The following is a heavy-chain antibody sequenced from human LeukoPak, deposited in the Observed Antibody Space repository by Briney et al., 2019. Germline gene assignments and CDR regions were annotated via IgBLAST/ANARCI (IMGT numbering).Heavy chain of an antibody. J-gene: IGHJ4*02. D-gene: IGHD2-21*02. CDR1: GFTFSSYG. V-gene: IGHV3-30*02. CDR3: AKDHRAYCGGDCVDFDY. CDR2: IRFDGNNK. Sequence: PGGSLRLSCAASGFTFSSYGMHWVRQAPGKGLEWVAFIRFDGNNKYYADSVRGRFTISRDNSKNTLYLQMNSLRGEDTAVYYCAKDHRAYCGGDCVDFDYWGQGTLVTVSS.